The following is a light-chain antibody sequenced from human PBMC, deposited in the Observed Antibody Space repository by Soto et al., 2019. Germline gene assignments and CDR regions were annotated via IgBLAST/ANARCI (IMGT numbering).Light chain of an antibody. V-gene: IGKV3D-20*01. CDR3: QQYGSSPWT. J-gene: IGKJ1*01. Sequence: DIVLTQSPATLSLSPGERAALSCGARQSVSSNYLAWYQQKPGLAPRLLIYDASRRATGIPDRFSGSGSGTDFILSISRLEAEDFAVYYCQQYGSSPWTVGQGTKVDIK. CDR2: DAS. CDR1: QSVSSNY.